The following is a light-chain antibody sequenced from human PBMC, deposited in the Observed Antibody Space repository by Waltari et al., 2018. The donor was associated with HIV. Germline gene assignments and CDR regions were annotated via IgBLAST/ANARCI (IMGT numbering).Light chain of an antibody. J-gene: IGKJ3*01. CDR1: QNIRHY. V-gene: IGKV1-39*01. CDR2: TAS. Sequence: DIQLTQSPSSLSASVGDRVTETSRASQNIRHYLNWYQQKPGKAPKNLIYTASNLQDDVPSRFSGSGSGTIFTLTITSLQPEDFATYFCQQSYSSPTFGPGTKVDI. CDR3: QQSYSSPT.